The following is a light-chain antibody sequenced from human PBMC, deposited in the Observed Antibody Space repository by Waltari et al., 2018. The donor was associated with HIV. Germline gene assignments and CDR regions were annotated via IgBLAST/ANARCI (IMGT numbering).Light chain of an antibody. CDR3: HQYYSPPYT. V-gene: IGKV4-1*01. CDR1: QRVFYSSNNRSY. CDR2: WTS. Sequence: DIVMNQSPDSLAVSLGDRASTNCKSTQRVFYSSNNRSYLAWFQQRPRQAPKLLISWTSTREFGVPDRFTGSGSGTDFTLTISSLQAEDVAVYYCHQYYSPPYTFGQGTKLEI. J-gene: IGKJ2*01.